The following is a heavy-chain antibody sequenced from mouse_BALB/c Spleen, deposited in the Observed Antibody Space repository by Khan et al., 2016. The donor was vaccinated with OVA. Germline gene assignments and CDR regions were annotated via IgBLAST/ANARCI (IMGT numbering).Heavy chain of an antibody. CDR3: TRLADYYDSEGFAY. CDR2: VSTGCTYT. D-gene: IGHD1-1*01. CDR1: GFTFSTYG. Sequence: EVELVESGGDLVKPGGSLKLSCAASGFTFSTYGMSWVRQTPDRRLVWVATVSTGCTYTYYLESVKGRFTISSDNATNTLYLQMSSLKSEDTSMFYCTRLADYYDSEGFAYWGQGTLVTVSA. V-gene: IGHV5-6*01. J-gene: IGHJ3*01.